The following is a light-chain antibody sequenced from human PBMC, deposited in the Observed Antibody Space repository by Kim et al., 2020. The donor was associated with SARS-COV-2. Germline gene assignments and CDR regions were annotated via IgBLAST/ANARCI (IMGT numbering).Light chain of an antibody. V-gene: IGKV3-15*01. CDR3: QQYNNWPRT. CDR1: QSVSSN. J-gene: IGKJ1*01. CDR2: GAS. Sequence: EIVMTQSPATLSVSPGERATLSCRASQSVSSNLVWYQQKPGQAPRLLIYGASTRATGIPARFSGSGSGTEFTLTISSLQSEDFAVYYCQQYNNWPRTFAQGTKVDIK.